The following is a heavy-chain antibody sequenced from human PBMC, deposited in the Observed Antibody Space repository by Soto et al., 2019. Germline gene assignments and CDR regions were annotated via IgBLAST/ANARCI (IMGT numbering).Heavy chain of an antibody. D-gene: IGHD1-26*01. CDR1: GGSFSGYY. CDR3: ARSGIVGATISYYYYGMDV. J-gene: IGHJ6*02. V-gene: IGHV4-34*01. CDR2: INHSGST. Sequence: SETLSLTCAVYGGSFSGYYWSWIRQPPGKGLEWIGEINHSGSTNYNPSLKSRVTISVDTSKNQFSLKLSSVTAADTAVYYCARSGIVGATISYYYYGMDVWGQGTTVTVSS.